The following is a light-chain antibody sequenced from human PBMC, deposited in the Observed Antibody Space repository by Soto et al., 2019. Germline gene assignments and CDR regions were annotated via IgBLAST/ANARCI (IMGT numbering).Light chain of an antibody. CDR2: DAS. CDR1: ESISSW. V-gene: IGKV1-5*01. CDR3: QQYKSYWT. J-gene: IGKJ1*01. Sequence: DIQMTQSPSTLSASVGDRVTITCRASESISSWLAWYQQKPGKAPKLLIYDASTLDSGVPSGFSGSGSGTEFTLTIRSLQPDDFATYYCQQYKSYWTFGQGTKVEF.